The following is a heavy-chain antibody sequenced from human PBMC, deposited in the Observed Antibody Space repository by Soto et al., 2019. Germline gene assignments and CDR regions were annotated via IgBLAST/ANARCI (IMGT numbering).Heavy chain of an antibody. J-gene: IGHJ6*02. CDR1: GYTFTSYY. CDR3: ARQPKGVTRPLDYDFWSGYAKKRYYYYGMDV. Sequence: ASVKVSCKASGYTFTSYYMHWVRQAPGQGLEWMGIINPSGGSTSYAQKFQGRVTMTRDTSTSTVYMELSSLRSEDTAVYYCARQPKGVTRPLDYDFWSGYAKKRYYYYGMDVWGQGTTVTVSS. D-gene: IGHD3-3*01. V-gene: IGHV1-46*01. CDR2: INPSGGST.